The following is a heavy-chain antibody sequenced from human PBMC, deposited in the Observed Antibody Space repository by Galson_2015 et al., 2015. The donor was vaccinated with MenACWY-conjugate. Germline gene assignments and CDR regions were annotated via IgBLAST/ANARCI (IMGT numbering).Heavy chain of an antibody. CDR1: GYHFITYW. CDR2: ISPIDSKT. V-gene: IGHV5-51*01. D-gene: IGHD1-26*01. CDR3: ARHPPGGRGMDV. Sequence: SGAEVTKPGESLKISCKASGYHFITYWIGWVRQVPGKGLEWVGLISPIDSKTRYSPAFEGRVTISADNSITTAYLQWNSLQASDTAMYYCARHPPGGRGMDVWGQGTTVTVSS. J-gene: IGHJ6*02.